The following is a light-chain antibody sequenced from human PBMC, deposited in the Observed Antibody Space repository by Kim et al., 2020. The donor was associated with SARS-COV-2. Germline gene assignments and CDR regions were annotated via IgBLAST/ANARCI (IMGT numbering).Light chain of an antibody. Sequence: SYELTQPPSVSVSPGQTATITCSGDRLGNKYACWYQQKAGQSPVLVIYQDNKRPSAIPERFSGSNSGNTATLTISGTQAVDEADYYCQTWDSGRTFGGGTQLTVL. CDR2: QDN. V-gene: IGLV3-1*01. CDR3: QTWDSGRT. J-gene: IGLJ2*01. CDR1: RLGNKY.